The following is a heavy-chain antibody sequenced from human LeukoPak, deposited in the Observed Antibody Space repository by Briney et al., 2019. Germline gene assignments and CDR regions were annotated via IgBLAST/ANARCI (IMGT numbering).Heavy chain of an antibody. Sequence: GGSLRLSCAASGFTFSSYAMPWVRQAPGKGLEWVAVISYDGSNKYYADSVKGRFTISRDNSKNTLYLQMNSLRAEDTAVYYCARTYCSSTSCFGSAYYYYGMDVWGQGTTVTVSS. CDR2: ISYDGSNK. J-gene: IGHJ6*02. V-gene: IGHV3-30-3*01. CDR3: ARTYCSSTSCFGSAYYYYGMDV. CDR1: GFTFSSYA. D-gene: IGHD2-2*01.